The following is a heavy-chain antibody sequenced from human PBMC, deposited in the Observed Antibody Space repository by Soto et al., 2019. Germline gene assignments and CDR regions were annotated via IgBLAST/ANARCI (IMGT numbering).Heavy chain of an antibody. CDR2: IRSSTGTI. CDR1: GFTFSTYS. CDR3: ARAEGDYYYGMDV. J-gene: IGHJ6*02. Sequence: EVQLVESGGGMVQPGGSLRLSCAASGFTFSTYSMNWVRQAPGKGLEWVSYIRSSTGTIYYADSVKGRFTISGDNAKNSLYLQMNSLRDEDTAVYYCARAEGDYYYGMDVWGQGTTVTVSS. V-gene: IGHV3-48*02.